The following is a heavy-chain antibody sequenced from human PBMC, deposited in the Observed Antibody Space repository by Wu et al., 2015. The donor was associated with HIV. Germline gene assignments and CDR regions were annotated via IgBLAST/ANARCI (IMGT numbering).Heavy chain of an antibody. J-gene: IGHJ6*03. Sequence: LVQSGAEVKKPGASVKVSCKASGYTFTSYYMHWVRQAPGQGLEWMGIINPSGGSTSYAQKFQGRVTMTRDTSTSTVYMELSSLRSEDTAVYYCAIPSRGDYYYYYYMDVWGKGTTVTVSS. D-gene: IGHD3-3*01. V-gene: IGHV1-46*03. CDR3: AIPSRGDYYYYYYMDV. CDR1: GYTFTSYY. CDR2: INPSGGST.